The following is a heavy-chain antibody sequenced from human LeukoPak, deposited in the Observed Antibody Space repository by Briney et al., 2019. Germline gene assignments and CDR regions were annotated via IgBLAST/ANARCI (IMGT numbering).Heavy chain of an antibody. V-gene: IGHV4-39*07. J-gene: IGHJ6*03. CDR3: ARVGGWGGTHYYYYYMDV. CDR1: DDSISSSTYY. D-gene: IGHD1-26*01. Sequence: PSDTLSLTCIISDDSISSSTYYWGWIRQPPGKGLEWIGTLYYSGKTYYNPSPKSRVTISIDTSKNQFSLKLSSVTAADTAVYYCARVGGWGGTHYYYYYMDVWGKGTTVTISS. CDR2: LYYSGKT.